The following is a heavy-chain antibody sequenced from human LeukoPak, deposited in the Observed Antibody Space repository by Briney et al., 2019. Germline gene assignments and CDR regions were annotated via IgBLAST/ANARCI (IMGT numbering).Heavy chain of an antibody. D-gene: IGHD3-10*01. J-gene: IGHJ5*02. CDR2: IYYSGST. Sequence: SETLSLTCTVSGGSMRSYYWSWIRQPPGKGLEWIGYIYYSGSTYYNPSLKSRVTISVDTSKNQFSLKLSSVTAADTAVYYCARLLPVRYGSGSTWFDPWGQGTLVTVSS. CDR1: GGSMRSYY. V-gene: IGHV4-59*08. CDR3: ARLLPVRYGSGSTWFDP.